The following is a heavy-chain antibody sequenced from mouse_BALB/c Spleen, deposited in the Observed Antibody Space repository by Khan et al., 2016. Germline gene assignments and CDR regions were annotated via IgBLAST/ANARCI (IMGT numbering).Heavy chain of an antibody. J-gene: IGHJ4*01. D-gene: IGHD1-1*01. V-gene: IGHV1-26*01. CDR3: LRDAMDY. CDR1: GYSFTGYY. Sequence: VQLKQSGPDLVKPGASVKISCKASGYSFTGYYIYWVKQSHGKSLEWIGRVNPNNGGTSYNQKFKGKAVLTIDKSSTTAYMEPRSLTSEASAVYYCLRDAMDYWGQGTSVTVSS. CDR2: VNPNNGGT.